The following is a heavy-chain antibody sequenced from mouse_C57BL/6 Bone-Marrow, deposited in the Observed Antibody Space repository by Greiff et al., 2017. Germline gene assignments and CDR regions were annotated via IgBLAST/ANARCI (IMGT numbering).Heavy chain of an antibody. V-gene: IGHV5-6*01. D-gene: IGHD2-3*01. CDR2: ISSGGSYT. CDR1: GFTFSSYG. Sequence: EVMLVDSGGDLVKPGGSLKLSCAASGFTFSSYGMSWVRQTPDKRLEWVATISSGGSYTYYPDSVKGRFTISRDNAKNTLYLQMSSLKSEDTAMYYCAREGLLLFFDYWGQGTTLTVSS. J-gene: IGHJ2*01. CDR3: AREGLLLFFDY.